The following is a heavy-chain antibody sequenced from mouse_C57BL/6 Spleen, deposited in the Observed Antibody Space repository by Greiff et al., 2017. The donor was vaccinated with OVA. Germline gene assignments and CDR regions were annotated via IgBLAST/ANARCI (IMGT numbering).Heavy chain of an antibody. V-gene: IGHV1-66*01. CDR2: IYPGSGNT. CDR3: ARADGNYEWFAY. Sequence: QVQLKQSGPELVKPGASVKISCKASGYSFTSYYIHWVKQRPGQGLEWIGWIYPGSGNTKYNEKFKGKATLTADTSSSTAYMQLSSLTSEDSAVYYCARADGNYEWFAYWGQGTLVTVSA. J-gene: IGHJ3*01. CDR1: GYSFTSYY. D-gene: IGHD2-1*01.